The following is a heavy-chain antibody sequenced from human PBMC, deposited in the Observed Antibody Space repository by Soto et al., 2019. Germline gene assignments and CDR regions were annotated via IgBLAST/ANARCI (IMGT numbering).Heavy chain of an antibody. CDR2: IIPIFGTA. J-gene: IGHJ3*02. D-gene: IGHD3-22*01. CDR3: ARDSPYYYDSSGPFDI. Sequence: ASVKVSCKASGGTFSSYAISWVRQAPGQGLEWMGGIIPIFGTANYAQKFQGRVTITADESTSTAYMELSSLRSEDTAVYYCARDSPYYYDSSGPFDIWGQETMVTVSS. CDR1: GGTFSSYA. V-gene: IGHV1-69*13.